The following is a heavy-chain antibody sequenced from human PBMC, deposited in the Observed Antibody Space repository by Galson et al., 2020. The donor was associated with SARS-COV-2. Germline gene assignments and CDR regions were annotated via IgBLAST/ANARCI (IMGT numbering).Heavy chain of an antibody. CDR3: ARAGYGYGDSPLVG. CDR1: GGSISNINYY. D-gene: IGHD4-17*01. CDR2: IYYSGNT. V-gene: IGHV4-39*01. J-gene: IGHJ4*02. Sequence: SETLSLTCTVSGGSISNINYYWGWLRQPPGEGLEWIANIYYSGNTYYNPSLKSRVTINIDTSKNQFSLKLSSVTAADTAIYYCARAGYGYGDSPLVGWGQGTLVTVSS.